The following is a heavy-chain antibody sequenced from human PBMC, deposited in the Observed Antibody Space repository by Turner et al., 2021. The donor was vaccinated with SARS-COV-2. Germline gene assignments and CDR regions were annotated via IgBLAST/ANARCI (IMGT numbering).Heavy chain of an antibody. V-gene: IGHV4-39*01. CDR1: GGSISSSRYY. CDR2: IYDSGST. CDR3: ARLDYDFWSGYPDRGYFDL. D-gene: IGHD3-3*01. Sequence: QLQLQESGPGLVKPSETLSLTCTVSGGSISSSRYYWGWIRQPPGKGLEWIGSIYDSGSTNYNPSLKSRVTISVDTSKNQFSLKLSSVTAADTAVYYCARLDYDFWSGYPDRGYFDLWGPWHPGHCLL. J-gene: IGHJ2*01.